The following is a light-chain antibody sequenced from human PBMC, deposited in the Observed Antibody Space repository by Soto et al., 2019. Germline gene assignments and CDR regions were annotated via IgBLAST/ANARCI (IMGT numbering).Light chain of an antibody. V-gene: IGKV1-9*01. Sequence: QLTQSPSSLSASVGDRVTITCRASRGISRYLAWYQQKPGKAPKLLIYLASTLQSGVPSRFSGSGSGTDFSLTISRLQPEDVATYYCQYLNSHPLSFGGGTKVEIK. CDR1: RGISRY. CDR3: QYLNSHPLS. CDR2: LAS. J-gene: IGKJ4*01.